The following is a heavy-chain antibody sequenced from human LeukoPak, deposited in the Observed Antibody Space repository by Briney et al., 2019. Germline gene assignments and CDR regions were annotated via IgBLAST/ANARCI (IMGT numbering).Heavy chain of an antibody. J-gene: IGHJ6*02. V-gene: IGHV1-69*04. CDR3: ARDWDYDILTGYLVGYYYGMDV. D-gene: IGHD3-9*01. CDR2: IIPILGIA. CDR1: GGTFSSYA. Sequence: GGSVKVSCKASGGTFSSYAISWVRQAPGQGLEWMGRIIPILGIANYAQKFQGRVTITADKSTSTAYMELSSLRSEDTAVYYCARDWDYDILTGYLVGYYYGMDVWGQGTTVTVSS.